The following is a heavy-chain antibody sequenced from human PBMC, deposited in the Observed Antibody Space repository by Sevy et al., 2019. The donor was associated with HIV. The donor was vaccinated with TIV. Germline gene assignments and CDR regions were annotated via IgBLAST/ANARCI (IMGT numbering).Heavy chain of an antibody. Sequence: GGSLRLSCAATGFTFSNYAMHWVRQAPGKGMEWVAVIWSDGAYQYHGDSVKGRFTISRDNSKNTLYLQMNNVRVEDAAVYYCARGGYYYDNAAYYALDSWGQGTLVTVSS. CDR2: IWSDGAYQ. J-gene: IGHJ4*02. CDR3: ARGGYYYDNAAYYALDS. CDR1: GFTFSNYA. V-gene: IGHV3-33*01. D-gene: IGHD3-22*01.